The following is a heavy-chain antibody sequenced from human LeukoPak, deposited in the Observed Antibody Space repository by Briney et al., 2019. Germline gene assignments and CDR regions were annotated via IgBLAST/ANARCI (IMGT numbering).Heavy chain of an antibody. Sequence: PGGSLRLSCAASGFTFSSYNMNWVRQAPGKGLEWVSYISSSSSTIYYADSVKGRFTISRDNAKNSLYPQMNSLRAEDTAVFYCARGRDHYDTSGYSPNYYMDVWGKGTTVTVSS. CDR1: GFTFSSYN. CDR2: ISSSSSTI. CDR3: ARGRDHYDTSGYSPNYYMDV. D-gene: IGHD3-22*01. V-gene: IGHV3-48*01. J-gene: IGHJ6*03.